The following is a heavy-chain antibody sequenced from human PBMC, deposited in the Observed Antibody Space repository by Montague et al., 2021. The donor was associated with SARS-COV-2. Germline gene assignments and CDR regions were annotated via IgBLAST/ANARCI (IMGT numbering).Heavy chain of an antibody. V-gene: IGHV3-48*03. CDR1: GFTFSNYD. J-gene: IGHJ3*02. D-gene: IGHD3-16*02. CDR3: TRDYRSIVGDGLEI. Sequence: SLRLYCAASGFTFSNYDMNWVRQAPGKGPEWISYISTSAYTTSYAGSVKGRFTISRDNGKNSLFLQMNSLRVEDTAVYYCTRDYRSIVGDGLEIWGQGTKVTVSS. CDR2: ISTSAYTT.